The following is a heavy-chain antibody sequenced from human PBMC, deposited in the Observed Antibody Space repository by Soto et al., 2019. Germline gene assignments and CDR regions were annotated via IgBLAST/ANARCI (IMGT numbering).Heavy chain of an antibody. Sequence: QVQLVQSGAEVKKPGSSVKVSCKASGGTFSSYAISWVRQAPGQGLEWMGGIIPIFGTANYAQKFQGRVTITADESTSTAYMELSSLRSEDTAVYYWARGGQAIVVVGAFWQAFDIWGQGTMVTVSS. CDR2: IIPIFGTA. D-gene: IGHD2-21*01. CDR1: GGTFSSYA. CDR3: ARGGQAIVVVGAFWQAFDI. V-gene: IGHV1-69*01. J-gene: IGHJ3*02.